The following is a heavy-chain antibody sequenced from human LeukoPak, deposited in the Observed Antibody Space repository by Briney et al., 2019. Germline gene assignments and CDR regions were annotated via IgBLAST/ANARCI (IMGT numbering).Heavy chain of an antibody. V-gene: IGHV3-23*01. Sequence: PGGSLRLSCAVSGITLTNYGMTWVRQAPGKGLEWVAGISDRGGSTKYADSVKGRFTISRDNPKNTLYLQMNSLRAEDTAVYFCAKRGVVVRVILVGFHKEAYYFESWGQGALVTVSS. CDR1: GITLTNYG. CDR2: ISDRGGST. CDR3: AKRGVVVRVILVGFHKEAYYFES. D-gene: IGHD3-10*01. J-gene: IGHJ4*02.